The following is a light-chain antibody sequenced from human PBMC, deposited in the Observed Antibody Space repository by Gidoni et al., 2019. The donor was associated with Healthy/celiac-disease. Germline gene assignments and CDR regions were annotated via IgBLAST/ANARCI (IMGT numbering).Light chain of an antibody. CDR1: QSVSSN. Sequence: EIVITQSPATLSVSPGERATLSCRASQSVSSNLAWYQQKPGQAPRLLIYGASTRATGIQARFSGRGSGTEFTLTISSLQAEDFAVYYWQQYNNWWTFGQGTKVEIK. V-gene: IGKV3-15*01. CDR3: QQYNNWWT. J-gene: IGKJ1*01. CDR2: GAS.